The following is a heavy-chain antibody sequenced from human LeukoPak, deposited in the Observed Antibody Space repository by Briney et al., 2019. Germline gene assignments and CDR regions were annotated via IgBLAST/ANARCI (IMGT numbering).Heavy chain of an antibody. CDR2: IYYSGST. D-gene: IGHD5-18*01. CDR1: GGSISSSSYY. CDR3: ARHAADTAMVD. J-gene: IGHJ4*02. Sequence: SETLSFTCTVSGGSISSSSYYWGWIRQPPGKGLEWIGSIYYSGSTYYNPSLKSRVTISVDTSKNQFSLKLSSVTAADTAVYYCARHAADTAMVDWGQGTLVTVSS. V-gene: IGHV4-39*01.